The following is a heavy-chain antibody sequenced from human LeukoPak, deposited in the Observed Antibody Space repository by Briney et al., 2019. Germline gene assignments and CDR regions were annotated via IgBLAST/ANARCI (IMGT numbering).Heavy chain of an antibody. D-gene: IGHD3-9*01. J-gene: IGHJ4*02. Sequence: ASVKVSCKASGYTFTSYDITWVRQAPGQGLEWMGWMSPNSGNTGYAQKFQGRVTMTRNTSITTAYMELSSLTSEDTAVYYCARETTISPYYFDSWGLGSQGTVSP. CDR2: MSPNSGNT. V-gene: IGHV1-8*01. CDR3: ARETTISPYYFDS. CDR1: GYTFTSYD.